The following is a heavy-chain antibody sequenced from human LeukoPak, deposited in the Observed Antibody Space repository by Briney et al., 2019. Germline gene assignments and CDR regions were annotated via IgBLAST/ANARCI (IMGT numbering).Heavy chain of an antibody. CDR3: ARGPNYSSGWYEPQGY. CDR1: GFIFSNYA. V-gene: IGHV3-23*01. J-gene: IGHJ4*02. Sequence: PGGSLRLSCAASGFIFSNYAMNWVRQAPGKGLEWVSTISDSGGSTYNADSVKGRFTISRDNAKNTLYLQMNSLRAEDTAVYYCARGPNYSSGWYEPQGYWGQGTLVTVSS. D-gene: IGHD6-19*01. CDR2: ISDSGGST.